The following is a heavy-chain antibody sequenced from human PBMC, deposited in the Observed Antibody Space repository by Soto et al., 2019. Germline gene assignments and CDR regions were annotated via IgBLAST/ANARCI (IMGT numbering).Heavy chain of an antibody. D-gene: IGHD3-22*01. CDR3: ARVSSGYYVFDY. CDR2: ISDDGSNK. Sequence: GGSLRLSCAASGFTFSSYAMHWVRQAPGKGLEWVAVISDDGSNKYYADSVKGRFTISRDNSKNTLYLQMNSLRAEDTAVYYCARVSSGYYVFDYWGQGTLVTVSS. J-gene: IGHJ4*02. CDR1: GFTFSSYA. V-gene: IGHV3-30*04.